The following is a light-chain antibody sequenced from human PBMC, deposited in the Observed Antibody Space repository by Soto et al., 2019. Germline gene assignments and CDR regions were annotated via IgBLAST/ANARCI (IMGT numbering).Light chain of an antibody. CDR1: SSDVGSYNL. V-gene: IGLV2-23*01. CDR2: EGS. J-gene: IGLJ2*01. CDR3: CSYAGSSSYVV. Sequence: QSLLTQPASVSGSPGQSITIPCPGTSSDVGSYNLVSWYQQHPGKAPKLIIYEGSKRPSGVSNRFSGSKSGNTASLTISGLQAEDEADYYCCSYAGSSSYVVFGGGTKVTVL.